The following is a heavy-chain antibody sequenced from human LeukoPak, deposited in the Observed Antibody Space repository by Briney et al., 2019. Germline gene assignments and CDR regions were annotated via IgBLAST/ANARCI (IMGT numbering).Heavy chain of an antibody. V-gene: IGHV3-66*01. CDR2: IYSGGST. CDR1: GFTVTTNS. Sequence: GGSLRLSCAVSGFTVTTNSMSGVRQAPGKGLKWVSVIYSGGSTYYADSVKGRFTISRDYSKNTLYLQMNSLRAEDTAVYYCARDPGGWGNFDYWGQGTLVTVSS. J-gene: IGHJ4*02. D-gene: IGHD6-19*01. CDR3: ARDPGGWGNFDY.